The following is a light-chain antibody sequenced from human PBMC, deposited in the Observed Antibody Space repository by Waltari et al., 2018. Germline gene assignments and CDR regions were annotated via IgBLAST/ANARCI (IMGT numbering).Light chain of an antibody. CDR1: QDIANA. V-gene: IGKV1-9*01. CDR2: ATS. CDR3: QQRNSYPWT. J-gene: IGKJ1*01. Sequence: DIQMTQSPSSLSASVGDKVTISCRASQDIANALAWYQQKPGKTPQVLIYATSTLQSGVPSMFSGSGSGTEFTLTISSLQSEDFAVYYCQQRNSYPWTFGQGTKVEFK.